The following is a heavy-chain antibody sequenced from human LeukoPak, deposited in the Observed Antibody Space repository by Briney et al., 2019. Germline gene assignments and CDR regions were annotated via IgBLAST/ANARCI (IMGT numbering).Heavy chain of an antibody. CDR2: IYSGGDT. D-gene: IGHD1-26*01. CDR3: ARDIGGIFDS. Sequence: GGSLRLSCAASGFTVSSNFMSWVRQAPGKGLEWGSVIYSGGDTYYADSVKGRFTISRDNSKNTLYLQMNSLRAEDTAVYYCARDIGGIFDSWGQGTLVTVSS. CDR1: GFTVSSNF. V-gene: IGHV3-53*01. J-gene: IGHJ4*02.